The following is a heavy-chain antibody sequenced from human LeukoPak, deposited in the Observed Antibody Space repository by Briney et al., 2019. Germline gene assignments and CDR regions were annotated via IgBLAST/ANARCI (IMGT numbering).Heavy chain of an antibody. J-gene: IGHJ4*02. V-gene: IGHV3-33*01. Sequence: GGSLRLSCAASGFTFHNYGMHWVRQAPGKGLEWVGVICYEGSNTYYADSVKGRFTISRENSNNTLYLQMNRLRAEDAAVYFCARDQQRFCSGGTCYLGFEYWGQGVLVTVSS. D-gene: IGHD2-15*01. CDR1: GFTFHNYG. CDR3: ARDQQRFCSGGTCYLGFEY. CDR2: ICYEGSNT.